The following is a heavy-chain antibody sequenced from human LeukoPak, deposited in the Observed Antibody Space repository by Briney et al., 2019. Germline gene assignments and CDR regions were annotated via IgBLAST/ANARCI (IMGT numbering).Heavy chain of an antibody. J-gene: IGHJ6*02. D-gene: IGHD3-3*01. CDR1: GFTFSSYE. CDR2: ISSSGSTI. CDR3: ARDYYDFWSGYYNGYYYGMDV. V-gene: IGHV3-48*03. Sequence: GGSLRLSCAASGFTFSSYEMNWVRQAPGKGLEWVSYISSSGSTIYYADSVKGRFTISRDNAKNSPYLQMNSLRAEDTAVYYCARDYYDFWSGYYNGYYYGMDVWGQGITVTVSS.